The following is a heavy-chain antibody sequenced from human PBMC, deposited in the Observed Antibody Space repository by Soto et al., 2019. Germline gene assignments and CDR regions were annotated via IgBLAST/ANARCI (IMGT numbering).Heavy chain of an antibody. D-gene: IGHD5-18*01. J-gene: IGHJ4*02. V-gene: IGHV4-34*01. CDR3: ARVLIAGVTTD. CDR2: SNHVGST. Sequence: QVQLQQWGAGLLKPSETLSLTCAVYGGSFSGFYWSWIRQPPGKGLEWIGESNHVGSTNYNPSLKCRVTMSVDPSKKQFSLRLTSVTAADTAVYYCARVLIAGVTTDGGQGTLVIVSS. CDR1: GGSFSGFY.